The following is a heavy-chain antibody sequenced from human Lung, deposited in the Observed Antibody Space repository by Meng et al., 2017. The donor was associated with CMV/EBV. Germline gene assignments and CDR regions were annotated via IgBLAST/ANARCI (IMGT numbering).Heavy chain of an antibody. CDR1: GFTFSNAR. Sequence: GGSLRLXCAASGFTFSNARMSWVRQAPGKGLEWVGRIKNKFDGETTDYAAPVKGRFTISRDDSKNTLYLQMNSLKTEDTAVYYCIRTGSYGYWGQGTMVTVSS. J-gene: IGHJ4*02. CDR2: IKNKFDGETT. V-gene: IGHV3-15*01. CDR3: IRTGSYGY. D-gene: IGHD1-26*01.